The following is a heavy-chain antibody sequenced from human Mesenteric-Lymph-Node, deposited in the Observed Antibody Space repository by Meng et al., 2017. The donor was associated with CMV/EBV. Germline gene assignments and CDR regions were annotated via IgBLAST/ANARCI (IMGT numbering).Heavy chain of an antibody. V-gene: IGHV4-4*02. D-gene: IGHD6-13*01. J-gene: IGHJ4*02. CDR3: ASKGVVAAEYYFDY. CDR1: GCSRSSGNC. CDR2: IYHSGST. Sequence: SGCSRSSGNCWSWVRQPPGKELEWIGEIYHSGSTNYNPSLKSRVTISVDKSKNQFSLKLSSVTAADTAVYYCASKGVVAAEYYFDYWGQGTLVTVSS.